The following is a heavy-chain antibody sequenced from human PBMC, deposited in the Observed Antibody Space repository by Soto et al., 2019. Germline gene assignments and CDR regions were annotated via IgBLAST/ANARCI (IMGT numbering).Heavy chain of an antibody. V-gene: IGHV4-31*03. CDR2: IYYSGST. Sequence: SETLSLTCTVSGGSISSGGYYWSWIRQHPGKGLEWIGYIYYSGSTYYNPSLKIRVTISVDTSKNQFSLKLSSVTAADTAVYYCARAYCGGDCYSQYYYYYYGMDVWGQGTTVTVSS. J-gene: IGHJ6*02. D-gene: IGHD2-21*02. CDR1: GGSISSGGYY. CDR3: ARAYCGGDCYSQYYYYYYGMDV.